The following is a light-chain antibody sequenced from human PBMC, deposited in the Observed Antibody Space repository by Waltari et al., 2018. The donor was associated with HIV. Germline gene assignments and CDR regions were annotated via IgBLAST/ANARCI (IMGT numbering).Light chain of an antibody. CDR2: GAS. CDR1: QSLGSN. V-gene: IGKV3-15*01. Sequence: EIMMTQSPATLSVSPGERATLSCRASQSLGSNLAWYQLKPGQAPRLLIYGASTRATGVPARFSGSGSGTQFSLTINSLQSEDFATYYCQQYNDWLSWTFGQGTKVEMK. J-gene: IGKJ1*01. CDR3: QQYNDWLSWT.